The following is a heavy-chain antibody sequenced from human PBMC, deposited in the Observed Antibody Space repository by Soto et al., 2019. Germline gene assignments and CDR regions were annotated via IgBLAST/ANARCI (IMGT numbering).Heavy chain of an antibody. V-gene: IGHV3-21*01. D-gene: IGHD3-9*01. Sequence: GGSLRLSCAASGFTFSSYSMNWVRQAPGKGLEWVSSISSSSSYIYYADSVKGRFTISRDNAKNSLYLQMNSLRAEDTAVYYCARAQSLLRYFDWLSRSYYYYGLDVWGKGTTVTVSS. CDR1: GFTFSSYS. CDR2: ISSSSSYI. J-gene: IGHJ6*04. CDR3: ARAQSLLRYFDWLSRSYYYYGLDV.